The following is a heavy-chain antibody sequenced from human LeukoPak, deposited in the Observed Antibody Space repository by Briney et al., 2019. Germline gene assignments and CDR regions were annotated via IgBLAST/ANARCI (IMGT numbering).Heavy chain of an antibody. CDR2: IYNSGST. D-gene: IGHD5-18*01. Sequence: SETLSLTCTVSGGSISNYDWSWIRQFPGKGLEWTGYIYNSGSTNYNPSLKSRVTISKDTSKNQFSLKLSSVTAADTAVYYCARVGAAMDNFDYWGQGTLVTVS. J-gene: IGHJ4*02. CDR3: ARVGAAMDNFDY. CDR1: GGSISNYD. V-gene: IGHV4-59*01.